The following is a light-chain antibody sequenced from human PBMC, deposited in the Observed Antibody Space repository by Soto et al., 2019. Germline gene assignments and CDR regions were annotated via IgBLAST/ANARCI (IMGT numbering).Light chain of an antibody. J-gene: IGKJ1*01. Sequence: DMVLTQSPGTLSLSPGERATLSCRASRGLASSYLGWYQQKPGQPPRLLIYEALNRATGIPDRFSGSGSGTDFTLTISRLEPEDVAVYYCQHYSRTLPWTFGQGTKVDIK. V-gene: IGKV3-20*01. CDR1: RGLASSY. CDR3: QHYSRTLPWT. CDR2: EAL.